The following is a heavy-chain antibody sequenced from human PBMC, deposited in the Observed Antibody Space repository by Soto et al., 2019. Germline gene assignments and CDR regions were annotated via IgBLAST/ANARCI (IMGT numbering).Heavy chain of an antibody. CDR2: ISYDGSNK. CDR3: ARPLGYSSGWYALDY. Sequence: QVQLVESGGGVVQPGRSLRLSCAASGFTFSSYAMHWVRQALGKGLEWVAVISYDGSNKYYADSVKGRFTISRDNSKNTLYLQMNSLRAEDTAVYYCARPLGYSSGWYALDYWGQGTLVTVSS. V-gene: IGHV3-30-3*01. D-gene: IGHD6-19*01. CDR1: GFTFSSYA. J-gene: IGHJ4*02.